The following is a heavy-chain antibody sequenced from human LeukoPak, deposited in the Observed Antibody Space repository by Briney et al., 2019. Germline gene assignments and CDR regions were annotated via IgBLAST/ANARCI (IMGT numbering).Heavy chain of an antibody. D-gene: IGHD3-9*01. CDR2: INPNSGGT. Sequence: GASVKVSCKASGYTFTSYGISWVRQAPGQGLEWMGWINPNSGGTNYAQKFQGRVTMTGDTSITTAYMELSSLTSEDTAVYYCARGHAYYDILTGYSIYGMDVWGQGTTVTVSS. J-gene: IGHJ6*02. V-gene: IGHV1-8*02. CDR1: GYTFTSYG. CDR3: ARGHAYYDILTGYSIYGMDV.